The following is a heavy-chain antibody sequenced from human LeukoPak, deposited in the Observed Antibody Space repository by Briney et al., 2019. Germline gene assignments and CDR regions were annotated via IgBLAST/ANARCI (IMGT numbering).Heavy chain of an antibody. CDR1: GDTFTGYY. CDR2: INPNSGGT. V-gene: IGHV1-2*02. J-gene: IGHJ5*02. D-gene: IGHD3-3*01. Sequence: GASVKVSCKASGDTFTGYYMHWVRQAPGQGLEWMGWINPNSGGTNYAQKFQGRVTMTRDTSISTAYMELSRLRSDDTAVYYCARDGRVLRFLGNWFDPWGQGTLVTVSS. CDR3: ARDGRVLRFLGNWFDP.